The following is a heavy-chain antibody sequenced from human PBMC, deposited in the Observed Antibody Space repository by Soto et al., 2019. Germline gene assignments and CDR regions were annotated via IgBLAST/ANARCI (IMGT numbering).Heavy chain of an antibody. J-gene: IGHJ6*02. V-gene: IGHV3-48*03. CDR1: GFTFSSYE. CDR3: ARDQEAGSFFPYYYGMDV. Sequence: GGSLRLSCATSGFTFSSYEMNWVRQAPGKGLEWVSYISSSGSTIYYADSVQGRFTISRDNAKNSLYLQMDSLRAEDTAVYYCARDQEAGSFFPYYYGMDVWGQGTTVTV. CDR2: ISSSGSTI. D-gene: IGHD6-13*01.